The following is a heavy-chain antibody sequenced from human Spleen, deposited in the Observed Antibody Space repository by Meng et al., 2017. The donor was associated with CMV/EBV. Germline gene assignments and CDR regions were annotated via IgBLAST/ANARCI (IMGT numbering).Heavy chain of an antibody. D-gene: IGHD3-22*01. Sequence: QESGPGLGKPSETLSLTCTVSGGSISSSSYYWGWIRQPPGKGLEWIGSIYYSGSTYYNPSLKSRVTISVDTSKNQFSLKLSSVTAADTAVYYCARARRSGYYYYFDYWGQGTLVTVSS. CDR1: GGSISSSSYY. J-gene: IGHJ4*02. CDR3: ARARRSGYYYYFDY. CDR2: IYYSGST. V-gene: IGHV4-39*07.